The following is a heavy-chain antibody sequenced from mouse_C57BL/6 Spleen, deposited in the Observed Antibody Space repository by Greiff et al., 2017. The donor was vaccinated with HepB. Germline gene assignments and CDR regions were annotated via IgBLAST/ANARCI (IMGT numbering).Heavy chain of an antibody. CDR1: GFTFSSYA. Sequence: EVNLVESGGGLVKPGGSLKLSCAASGFTFSSYAMSWVRQTPEKRLEWVATISDGGSYTYYPDNVKGRFTISRDNAKNNLYLQMSHLKSEDTAMYYCAREAVVAGAMDYWGQGTSVTVSS. CDR2: ISDGGSYT. J-gene: IGHJ4*01. CDR3: AREAVVAGAMDY. V-gene: IGHV5-4*01. D-gene: IGHD1-1*01.